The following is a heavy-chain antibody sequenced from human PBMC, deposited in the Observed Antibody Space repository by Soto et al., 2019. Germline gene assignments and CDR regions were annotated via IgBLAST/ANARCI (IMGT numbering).Heavy chain of an antibody. CDR1: GYTFTSYG. CDR2: ISAYNGNT. Sequence: QVQLVQSGAEVKKPGASVKVSCKASGYTFTSYGISWVRQAPGQGLEWMGWISAYNGNTNYAQKLQGRVTMTTDTSTSTAYMELRSLRSDDTAVYYCARDMSDYDFWSGYPSEYYFDYWGQGTLVTVSS. J-gene: IGHJ4*02. V-gene: IGHV1-18*01. D-gene: IGHD3-3*01. CDR3: ARDMSDYDFWSGYPSEYYFDY.